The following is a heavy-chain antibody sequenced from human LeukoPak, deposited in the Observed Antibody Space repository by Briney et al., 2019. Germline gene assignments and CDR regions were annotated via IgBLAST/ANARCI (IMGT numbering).Heavy chain of an antibody. Sequence: ASVKVSCKASGYTFTSYDINWVRQATGQGLEWMGWMTPISGNTGYAQKFQGRVTITWNTSISTASVELSSLRSEDTAVYYCSTEGWLGSFCYYSYGLDVWGQGTTGTVSS. D-gene: IGHD6-19*01. J-gene: IGHJ6*02. V-gene: IGHV1-8*03. CDR3: STEGWLGSFCYYSYGLDV. CDR2: MTPISGNT. CDR1: GYTFTSYD.